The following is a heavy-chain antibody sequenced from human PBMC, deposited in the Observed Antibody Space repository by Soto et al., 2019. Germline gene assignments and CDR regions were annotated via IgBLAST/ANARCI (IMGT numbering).Heavy chain of an antibody. CDR2: ITPILGMV. CDR3: ARDGAAAGAGMYSYYGMDV. D-gene: IGHD6-13*01. J-gene: IGHJ6*02. Sequence: QVQLVQSGAEVKKPGSSVKVSCKASGGTFSTYIINWVRQAPGRGPEWMGRITPILGMVNYAPNFQGRVTINTDKSTSTAYMELSSLRSEDTAVYYCARDGAAAGAGMYSYYGMDVWGQGTTVTVSS. V-gene: IGHV1-69*08. CDR1: GGTFSTYI.